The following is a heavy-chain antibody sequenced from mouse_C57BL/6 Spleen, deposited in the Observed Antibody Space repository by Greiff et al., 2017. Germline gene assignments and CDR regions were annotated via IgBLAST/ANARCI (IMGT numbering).Heavy chain of an antibody. J-gene: IGHJ1*03. CDR3: ARQEVATDFDV. CDR1: GFTFSSYG. V-gene: IGHV5-6*01. Sequence: DVQLVESGGDLVKPGGSLKLSCAASGFTFSSYGMSWVRQTPDKRLEWVATISSGGSYTYYPDSVKGRFTISRDNAKNTLYLQMSSLKSEDTAMYYCARQEVATDFDVWGTGTTVTVSS. D-gene: IGHD1-1*01. CDR2: ISSGGSYT.